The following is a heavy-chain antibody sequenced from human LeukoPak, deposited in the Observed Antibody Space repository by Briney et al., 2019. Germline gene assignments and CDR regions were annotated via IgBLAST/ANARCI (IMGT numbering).Heavy chain of an antibody. V-gene: IGHV3-23*01. CDR2: NTGDIT. D-gene: IGHD3-10*01. CDR1: GFTFDYSA. CDR3: AKDSYVSGRPLHTFDV. J-gene: IGHJ3*01. Sequence: GGSLRLSCAASGFTFDYSAMTWVRQAPEKGLEWVSTNTGDITFYANSVKGQFTISRDNSQNTLFLQMNSLRVEDTAIYYCAKDSYVSGRPLHTFDVWGQGTMVTVSS.